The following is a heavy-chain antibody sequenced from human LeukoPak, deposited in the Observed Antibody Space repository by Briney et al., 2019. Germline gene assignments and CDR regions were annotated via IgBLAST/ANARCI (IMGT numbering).Heavy chain of an antibody. V-gene: IGHV4-4*07. CDR3: ATTTRVGGAFDI. J-gene: IGHJ3*02. D-gene: IGHD1-7*01. CDR2: IYTSGST. Sequence: SETLSLTCTVSGGSISSYYWNWIRQPAGKGLEWIGRIYTSGSTNYNPSLKSRVTVSVDTSKNQFSLKLSSVTAADTAVYYCATTTRVGGAFDIWGQGTMVTVSS. CDR1: GGSISSYY.